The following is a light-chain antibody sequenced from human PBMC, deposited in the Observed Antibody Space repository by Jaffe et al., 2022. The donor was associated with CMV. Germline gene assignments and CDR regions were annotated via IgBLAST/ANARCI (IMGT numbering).Light chain of an antibody. V-gene: IGKV1-9*01. CDR1: QGISSS. CDR3: QQLNSYPRT. J-gene: IGKJ1*01. Sequence: DIHLTQSPSFLSASVGDRVTITCRASQGISSSLAWYQQNPGKAPKLLIYAASTLQSGVPSRFSGSGSGTEFTLTISSLQPEDFATYYCQQLNSYPRTFGQGTKVEIK. CDR2: AAS.